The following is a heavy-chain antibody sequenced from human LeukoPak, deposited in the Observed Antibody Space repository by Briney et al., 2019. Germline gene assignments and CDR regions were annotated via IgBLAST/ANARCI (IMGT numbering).Heavy chain of an antibody. Sequence: GASVKVSCKASGDSFNSYIVHWVRQAPGQGLEWMGGIDPNIGGTNYAQKFRGRVTMTRDTSISTAYMELSRLRSDDTGVYYCARDLVQSSGCNWFAPCGQGKLVTVSS. D-gene: IGHD3-22*01. V-gene: IGHV1-2*02. CDR2: IDPNIGGT. J-gene: IGHJ5*02. CDR3: ARDLVQSSGCNWFAP. CDR1: GDSFNSYI.